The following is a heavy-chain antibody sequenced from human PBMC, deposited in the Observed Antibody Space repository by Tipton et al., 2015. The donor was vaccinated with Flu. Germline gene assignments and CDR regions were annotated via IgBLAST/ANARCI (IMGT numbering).Heavy chain of an antibody. CDR1: GGSISSSSYH. CDR2: VHYSGST. J-gene: IGHJ4*02. D-gene: IGHD1-26*01. V-gene: IGHV4-39*07. CDR3: AREGRNSGGLDY. Sequence: TLSPTCTVSGGSISSSSYHWGWIRQPPGMGLEWIGSVHYSGSTYQNPSLESRVTISVDTSKNQFSLKLSSVTAADTAVYFCAREGRNSGGLDYWGQGTLVTVSS.